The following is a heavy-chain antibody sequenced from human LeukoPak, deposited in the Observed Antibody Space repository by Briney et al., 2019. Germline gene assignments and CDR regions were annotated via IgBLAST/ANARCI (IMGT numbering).Heavy chain of an antibody. CDR2: IYYSGST. J-gene: IGHJ6*02. CDR1: GGSISSGDYY. D-gene: IGHD4-11*01. V-gene: IGHV4-30-4*01. Sequence: SETLSLTCTVSGGSISSGDYYWSWLRQPPGKGLEWLGYIYYSGSTYYNPSLKSRVTISVDTSKNQFSLKLSSVTAADTAVYYCARCNHDYSNYGPSGYYYGMDVWGQGTTVTVSS. CDR3: ARCNHDYSNYGPSGYYYGMDV.